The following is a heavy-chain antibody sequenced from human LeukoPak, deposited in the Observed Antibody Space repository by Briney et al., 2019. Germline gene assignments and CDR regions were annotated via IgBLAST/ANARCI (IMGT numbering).Heavy chain of an antibody. V-gene: IGHV4-34*01. CDR3: ARQYNWKFGAFDF. CDR1: GGSFSGYY. D-gene: IGHD1-1*01. Sequence: PSETLSLTCAVYGGSFSGYYWSWIRQPPGEGLEWIGEINHSGSTNYNPSLKSRVTISVDTSKNQFSLKLSSVTAADTAVYYCARQYNWKFGAFDFWGQGTMVTVSS. CDR2: INHSGST. J-gene: IGHJ3*01.